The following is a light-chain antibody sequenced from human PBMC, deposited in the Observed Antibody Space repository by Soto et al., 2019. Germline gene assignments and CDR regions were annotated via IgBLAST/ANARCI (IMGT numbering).Light chain of an antibody. V-gene: IGKV1-9*01. CDR3: QQLNTYPFT. Sequence: DIPLTQSPSFLSASVGDRVTITCRASQGISSYLAWYQQQPGKAPKLLIYAASTLQSGVPSRFSGSESGTEFTLTISSLQPEDFATYYCQQLNTYPFTFGGGTKVEIK. CDR1: QGISSY. J-gene: IGKJ4*01. CDR2: AAS.